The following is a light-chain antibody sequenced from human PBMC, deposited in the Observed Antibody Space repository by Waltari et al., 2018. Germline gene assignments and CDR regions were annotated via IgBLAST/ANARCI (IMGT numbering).Light chain of an antibody. CDR3: CSYAGSFTWL. J-gene: IGLJ3*02. Sequence: QSALTQPPSVSGSPGQSVATSCAGTSIDVGRYKCVSWYPHHPCKAPKLMIYDVGKRPSGVPDRFSGSKSGNTASLTISGLQAEDEAEYYCCSYAGSFTWLFGGGTKLTVL. CDR1: SIDVGRYKC. CDR2: DVG. V-gene: IGLV2-11*01.